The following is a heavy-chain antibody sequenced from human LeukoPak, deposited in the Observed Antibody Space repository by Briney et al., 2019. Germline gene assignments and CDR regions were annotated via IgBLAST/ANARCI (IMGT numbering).Heavy chain of an antibody. CDR1: GYTFTGSY. D-gene: IGHD2-21*02. V-gene: IGHV1-2*06. CDR2: INPNSGVT. J-gene: IGHJ3*02. Sequence: GASVKVSCKASGYTFTGSYVHWVRQAPGQGREWMGRINPNSGVTNYAQKFQSRVTMTRDTSISTAYMELSRLRSDDTAVYYCARVRYCGGDCDSDKKWAFDIWGQGTMVTVSS. CDR3: ARVRYCGGDCDSDKKWAFDI.